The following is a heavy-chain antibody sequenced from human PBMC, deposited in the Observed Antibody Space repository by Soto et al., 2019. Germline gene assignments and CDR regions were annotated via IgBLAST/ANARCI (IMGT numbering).Heavy chain of an antibody. CDR1: GFTFGSFW. V-gene: IGHV3-7*01. CDR2: IKEDGSEK. CDR3: ARTRDSCGYSLFDY. J-gene: IGHJ4*02. Sequence: EVQLVEHGGGLVQPGGSLRLSCAASGFTFGSFWMSWVRQAPGKGLEWVANIKEDGSEKHYVESVKGRFTVSRDNAKNSLFLQTDNLRAEDTAVYYCARTRDSCGYSLFDYWGQGTLVTVSS. D-gene: IGHD3-22*01.